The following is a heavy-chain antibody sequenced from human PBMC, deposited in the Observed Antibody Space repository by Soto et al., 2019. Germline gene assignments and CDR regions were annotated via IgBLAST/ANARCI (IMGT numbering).Heavy chain of an antibody. D-gene: IGHD4-17*01. V-gene: IGHV4-59*01. CDR3: ARVGGYYGDYPNFDY. J-gene: IGHJ4*02. Sequence: SETLSLTCTISGGSISTYYWSWIRQPPGKGLEWLGNIYYSGSTNYNPSRKSRVTISVDTSKNLFSLELSSVTAADTAVYYCARVGGYYGDYPNFDYWGQGTLVTVSS. CDR2: IYYSGST. CDR1: GGSISTYY.